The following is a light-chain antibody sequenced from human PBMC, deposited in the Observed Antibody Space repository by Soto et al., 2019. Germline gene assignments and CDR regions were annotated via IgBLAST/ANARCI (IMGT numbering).Light chain of an antibody. CDR2: RTS. Sequence: RVTTQSPATLSVSPGERATLSCRASQNVTGDLSWYQQQLGQAPRPLIYRTSTRATGIPARFSGSGSGTEFTLTISSLQYEDFAVYYGQEYNGRSSFGQGTKVEIK. CDR1: QNVTGD. V-gene: IGKV3-15*01. CDR3: QEYNGRSS. J-gene: IGKJ1*01.